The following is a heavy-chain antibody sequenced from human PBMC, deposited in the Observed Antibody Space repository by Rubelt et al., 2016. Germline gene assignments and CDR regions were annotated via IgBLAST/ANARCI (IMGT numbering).Heavy chain of an antibody. D-gene: IGHD6-13*01. CDR2: IYHSGST. CDR1: GYSISSGYY. J-gene: IGHJ4*02. CDR3: ARGDIAAAGAPFDY. V-gene: IGHV4-38-2*02. Sequence: QVQLQESGPGLVKPSETLSLTCTVSGYSISSGYYWGWIRQPPGKGLEWIGSIYHSGSTYYNPSLKSRVTISVDTSKNQFSLRLSAVTAADTAVYYCARGDIAAAGAPFDYWGQGTLVTVSS.